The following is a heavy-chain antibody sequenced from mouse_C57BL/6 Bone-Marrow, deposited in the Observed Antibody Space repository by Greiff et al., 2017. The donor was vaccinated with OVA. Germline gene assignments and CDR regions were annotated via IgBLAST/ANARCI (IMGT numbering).Heavy chain of an antibody. CDR3: TTNYGSTWFAY. J-gene: IGHJ3*01. CDR2: IDPENGDT. CDR1: GFNIKDDY. D-gene: IGHD1-1*01. V-gene: IGHV14-4*01. Sequence: EVQGVESGAELVRPGASVKLSCTASGFNIKDDYMHWVKQRPEQGLEWIGWIDPENGDTEYASKFQGKATITADTSSNTAYLQLSSLTSEDTAVYYCTTNYGSTWFAYWGQGTLVTVSA.